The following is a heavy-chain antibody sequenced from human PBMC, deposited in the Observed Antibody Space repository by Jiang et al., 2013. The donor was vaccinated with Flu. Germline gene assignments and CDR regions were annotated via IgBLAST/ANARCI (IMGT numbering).Heavy chain of an antibody. CDR2: INTNTGNP. V-gene: IGHV7-4-1*02. J-gene: IGHJ6*02. D-gene: IGHD5-24*01. CDR3: ARNLRWLQSYYYYYGMDV. CDR1: GYTFTSYA. Sequence: SVKVSCKASGYTFTSYAMNWVRQAPGQGLEWMGWINTNTGNPTYAQGFTGRFVFSLDTSVSTAYLQISSLKAEDTAVYYCARNLRWLQSYYYYYGMDVWGQGTTVTVSS.